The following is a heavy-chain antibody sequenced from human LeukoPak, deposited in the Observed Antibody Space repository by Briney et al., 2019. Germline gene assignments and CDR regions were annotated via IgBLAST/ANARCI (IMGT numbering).Heavy chain of an antibody. CDR3: ARDDRSTWYSDF. D-gene: IGHD1-26*01. V-gene: IGHV3-48*04. J-gene: IGHJ4*02. CDR2: ISGSTITI. Sequence: GGSLRLSCAASGFTFGIYSMSWVRQAPGKGLEWVSYISGSTITIHYADSVKGRFTISRDNAKNSLYLQMNGLRAEDTAVYYCARDDRSTWYSDFWGQGTLVTVSS. CDR1: GFTFGIYS.